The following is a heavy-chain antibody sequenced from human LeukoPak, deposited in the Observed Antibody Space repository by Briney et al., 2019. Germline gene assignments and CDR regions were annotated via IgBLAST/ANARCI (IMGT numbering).Heavy chain of an antibody. CDR1: GFTVSSNY. CDR3: AKDRIYCSSTSCYDVFDY. CDR2: ISGSGGST. J-gene: IGHJ4*02. Sequence: PGGSLRLSCAASGFTVSSNYMSWVRQAPGKGLEWVSAISGSGGSTYYADSVKGRFTISRDNSKNTLYLQMNSLRAEDTAVYYCAKDRIYCSSTSCYDVFDYWGQGTLVTVSS. V-gene: IGHV3-23*01. D-gene: IGHD2-2*01.